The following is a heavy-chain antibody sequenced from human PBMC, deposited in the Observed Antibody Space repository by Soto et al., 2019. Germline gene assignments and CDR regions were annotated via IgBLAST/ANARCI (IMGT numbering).Heavy chain of an antibody. Sequence: QVQLQQWGAGLLKPSETLSLTCAVYGGSFSGYYWSWIRQPPGKGLEWIGEINHSGSTNYNPSLKSRVTISGDTSKNQFSLKVSSVPAADTAVYYCARGWYEDYWGQGTLVTVSS. D-gene: IGHD6-13*01. CDR1: GGSFSGYY. J-gene: IGHJ4*02. CDR3: ARGWYEDY. V-gene: IGHV4-34*01. CDR2: INHSGST.